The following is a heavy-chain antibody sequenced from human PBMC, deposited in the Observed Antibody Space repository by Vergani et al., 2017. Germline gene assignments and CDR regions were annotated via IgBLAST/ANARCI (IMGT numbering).Heavy chain of an antibody. V-gene: IGHV1-18*01. CDR3: ARESQKTYYYGSGTRYGMDV. CDR1: GYTFTSYG. Sequence: QVQLVQSGAEVKKPGASVKVSCKASGYTFTSYGISWVRQAPGQGLEWMGWISAYNGNTNYAQKLQGRVTMTTDTSTSTAYMELRSLRSYDTAVYYCARESQKTYYYGSGTRYGMDVWGQGTTVTVSS. J-gene: IGHJ6*02. D-gene: IGHD3-10*01. CDR2: ISAYNGNT.